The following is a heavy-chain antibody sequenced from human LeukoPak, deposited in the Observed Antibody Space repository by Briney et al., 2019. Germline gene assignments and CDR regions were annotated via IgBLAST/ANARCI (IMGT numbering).Heavy chain of an antibody. CDR3: ARDVDYSDY. CDR1: GFTFNSYW. Sequence: GGSLRLSCAASGFTFNSYWMSWVRQAPGKGLEWVANIKQDGSEKYYVDSVKGRFTISRDNAKNSLYLQMNNLRAEDTAVYYCARDVDYSDYWGQGTLVTVSS. J-gene: IGHJ4*02. CDR2: IKQDGSEK. V-gene: IGHV3-7*03.